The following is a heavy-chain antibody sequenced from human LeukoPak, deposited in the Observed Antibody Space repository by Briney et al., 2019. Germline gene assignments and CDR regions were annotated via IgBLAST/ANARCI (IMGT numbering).Heavy chain of an antibody. CDR1: GYTFTSYG. J-gene: IGHJ4*02. D-gene: IGHD3-10*01. V-gene: IGHV1-18*04. CDR3: ARTWFGELLGYVFDY. CDR2: ISAYNGNT. Sequence: ASVKVSCEASGYTFTSYGISWVRQAPGQGLEWMGWISAYNGNTNYAQKLQGRVTMTTDTSTSTAYMELRSLRSDDTAVYYCARTWFGELLGYVFDYWGQGTLVTVSS.